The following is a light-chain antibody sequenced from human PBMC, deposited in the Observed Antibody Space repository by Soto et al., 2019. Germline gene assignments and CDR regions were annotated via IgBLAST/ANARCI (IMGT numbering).Light chain of an antibody. J-gene: IGKJ1*01. V-gene: IGKV3-20*01. CDR3: QQYGDSPT. CDR1: QRISSNY. Sequence: EIVLKQSSGTLSLSPGEKATLFCRASQRISSNYVAWYQQKPGQAPRLLIYDASTRATGIPNRFSGSGSGTDFTLTISRLEPDDFAVFYCQQYGDSPTFGQGTKVDIK. CDR2: DAS.